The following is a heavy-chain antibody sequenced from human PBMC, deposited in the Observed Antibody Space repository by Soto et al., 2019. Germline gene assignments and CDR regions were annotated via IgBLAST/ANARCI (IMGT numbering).Heavy chain of an antibody. CDR2: IDPGDSGT. V-gene: IGHV5-10-1*03. D-gene: IGHD2-15*01. Sequence: EVQLVQSGAEVKKPGESLRISCEGSGFSFTAYWISWVRQMPGKGLEWMGRIDPGDSGTNTNPSFRGHVTLSADKSISTVYLHWSSLKASDTAIYYCARGRKGYCTAGNCYLFDSWGQGTLVTVSS. CDR1: GFSFTAYW. CDR3: ARGRKGYCTAGNCYLFDS. J-gene: IGHJ4*02.